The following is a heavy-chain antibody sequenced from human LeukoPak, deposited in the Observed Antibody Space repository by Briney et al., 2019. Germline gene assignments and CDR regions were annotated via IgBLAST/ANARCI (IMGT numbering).Heavy chain of an antibody. CDR1: GFTFSIYF. D-gene: IGHD3-10*01. V-gene: IGHV3-23*01. J-gene: IGHJ4*02. Sequence: GGSLRLSCAASGFTFSIYFMSWVRQAPGKGLEWVSDISGIGGSTYYADSVKGRFTISRDNSKNTLYLQMNSLRAEDTAVYYCAKDFYVSGSDWGQGTLVTVSS. CDR3: AKDFYVSGSD. CDR2: ISGIGGST.